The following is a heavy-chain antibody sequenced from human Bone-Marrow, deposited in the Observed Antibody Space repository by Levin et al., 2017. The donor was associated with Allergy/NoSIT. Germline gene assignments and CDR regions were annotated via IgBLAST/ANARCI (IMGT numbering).Heavy chain of an antibody. CDR1: GFSFRSHA. CDR3: AKDSGYSTGWYPGY. Sequence: GGSLRLSCAASGFSFRSHAMHWVRQAPGKGLDWVAVISYDGSSQYYADSVKGRFTISRDTSKNTLYLQMNSLRADDTAVYYCAKDSGYSTGWYPGYWGQGTLVTVSS. D-gene: IGHD6-19*01. V-gene: IGHV3-30-3*01. J-gene: IGHJ4*02. CDR2: ISYDGSSQ.